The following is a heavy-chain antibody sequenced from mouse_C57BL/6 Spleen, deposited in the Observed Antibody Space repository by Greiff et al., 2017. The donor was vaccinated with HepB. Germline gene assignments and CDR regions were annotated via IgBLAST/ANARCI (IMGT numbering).Heavy chain of an antibody. CDR3: ARTRDGYYGAMDY. J-gene: IGHJ4*01. Sequence: VQLQESGAELVRPGTSVKLSCKASGYTFTSYWMHWVKQRPGQGLEWIGVIDPSDSYTNYNQKFKGKATLTVDTSSSTAYMQLSSLTSEDSAVYYCARTRDGYYGAMDYWGQGTSVTVSS. CDR2: IDPSDSYT. V-gene: IGHV1-59*01. CDR1: GYTFTSYW. D-gene: IGHD2-3*01.